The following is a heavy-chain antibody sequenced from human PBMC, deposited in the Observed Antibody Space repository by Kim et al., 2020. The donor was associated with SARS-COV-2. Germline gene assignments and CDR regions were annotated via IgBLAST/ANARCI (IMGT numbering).Heavy chain of an antibody. CDR3: ARTRTLRMYSSGWAYPTTFDY. V-gene: IGHV1-18*04. J-gene: IGHJ4*02. CDR1: GYTFTSYG. Sequence: ASVKVSCKASGYTFTSYGISWVRQAPGQGLEWMGWISAYNGNTNYAQKLQGRVTMTTDTSTSTAYMELRSLRSDDTAVYYCARTRTLRMYSSGWAYPTTFDYWGQGTLVTVSS. CDR2: ISAYNGNT. D-gene: IGHD6-19*01.